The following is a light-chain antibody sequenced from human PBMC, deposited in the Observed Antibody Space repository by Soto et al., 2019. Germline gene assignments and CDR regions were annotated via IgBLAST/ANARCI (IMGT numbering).Light chain of an antibody. J-gene: IGLJ1*01. V-gene: IGLV2-11*01. CDR3: CPYARSYHAL. CDR2: DVT. Sequence: QSALTQPRSVSGSPGQSVTISCTGTSSDVGGYNYVSWYQQHPGKAPKLMIFDVTKRPSGVPDRFSASKSGNTASLTISRLQAEDEADYYCCPYARSYHALFGIATKFTV. CDR1: SSDVGGYNY.